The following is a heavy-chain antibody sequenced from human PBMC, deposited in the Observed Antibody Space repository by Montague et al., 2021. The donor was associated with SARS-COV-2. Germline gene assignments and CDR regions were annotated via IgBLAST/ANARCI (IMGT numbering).Heavy chain of an antibody. CDR3: ARQVTGRYFAWFLYGLDV. J-gene: IGHJ6*02. D-gene: IGHD3-9*01. CDR1: GGSISSSSYY. Sequence: SETLSLTCTVSGGSISSSSYYWGWIRQPPGKGLEWIGSIYYSGSTYYNPSLKSRVTISVDTSKNQFSLKLSSVTAADTAVYYCARQVTGRYFAWFLYGLDVGGQGTTVTVSS. V-gene: IGHV4-39*01. CDR2: IYYSGST.